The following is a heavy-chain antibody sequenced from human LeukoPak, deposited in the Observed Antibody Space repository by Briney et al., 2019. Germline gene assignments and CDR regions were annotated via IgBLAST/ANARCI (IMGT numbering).Heavy chain of an antibody. D-gene: IGHD2-2*01. CDR1: GFTFSSSW. CDR3: VRSRFTTSSFDY. Sequence: GGSLRLSCAASGFTFSSSWMQWVRQAPGQGLVWVSRINSDESVTTYTNSVKGRFTISRDNAKNTLYLQMNSLRAEDTAMYYCVRSRFTTSSFDYWGQGTLVTVPS. V-gene: IGHV3-74*03. J-gene: IGHJ4*02. CDR2: INSDESVT.